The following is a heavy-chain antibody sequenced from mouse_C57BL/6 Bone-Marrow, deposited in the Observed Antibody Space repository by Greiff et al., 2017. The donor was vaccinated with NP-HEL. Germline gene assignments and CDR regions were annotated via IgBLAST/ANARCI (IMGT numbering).Heavy chain of an antibody. CDR2: INPYNGDT. D-gene: IGHD2-2*01. V-gene: IGHV1-20*01. Sequence: EVQLQESGPELVKPGDSVKISCKASGYSFTGYFMNWVMQSPGKSLEWIGRINPYNGDTFYNQKFKGKATLTVDKSSSTAHMELRSLTSEDSAVYYCARRGLRNWYFDVWGTGTTVTVSS. J-gene: IGHJ1*03. CDR3: ARRGLRNWYFDV. CDR1: GYSFTGYF.